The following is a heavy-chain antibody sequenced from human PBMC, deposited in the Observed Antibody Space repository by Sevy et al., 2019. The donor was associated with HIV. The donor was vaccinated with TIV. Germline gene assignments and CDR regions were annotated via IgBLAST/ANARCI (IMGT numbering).Heavy chain of an antibody. V-gene: IGHV3-15*01. CDR3: TLEGLYCSGGSCYSEGFDS. Sequence: GGSLRLSCAAFGFTFTNAWMSWVRQAPGKGLEWVGRIKSKTDGGTTDYAAPVKGRFTISREDSKNTLYLHMNSLKTGDTAVYYCTLEGLYCSGGSCYSEGFDSWGQGTLVTVSS. J-gene: IGHJ4*02. CDR1: GFTFTNAW. D-gene: IGHD2-15*01. CDR2: IKSKTDGGTT.